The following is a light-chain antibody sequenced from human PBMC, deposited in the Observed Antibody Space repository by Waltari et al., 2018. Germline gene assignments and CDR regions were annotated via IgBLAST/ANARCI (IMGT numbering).Light chain of an antibody. CDR3: QAWDSSTEI. V-gene: IGLV3-1*01. J-gene: IGLJ2*01. CDR2: QDT. CDR1: KLGNKY. Sequence: SYELTQPPSVSVSPGQTASITCSGDKLGNKYTTWYQQKPGQSPMLVIYQDTMRPSGIPERFSGSNSGNTATLTISGTQAMDEADYYCQAWDSSTEIFGGGTKLTGL.